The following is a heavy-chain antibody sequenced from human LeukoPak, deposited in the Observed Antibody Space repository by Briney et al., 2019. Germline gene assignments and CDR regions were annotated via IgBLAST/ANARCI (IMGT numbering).Heavy chain of an antibody. CDR3: ARVRYCSGGSCYPFDY. D-gene: IGHD2-15*01. Sequence: ASVKVSCKASGYTFTSYAISWVRQAPGQGLEWMGWISVYNGNTNYAQKLQGRVTMTTHTSTSTAYMELRSLRSDDTAVYYCARVRYCSGGSCYPFDYWGQGTLVTVSS. CDR1: GYTFTSYA. V-gene: IGHV1-18*01. CDR2: ISVYNGNT. J-gene: IGHJ4*02.